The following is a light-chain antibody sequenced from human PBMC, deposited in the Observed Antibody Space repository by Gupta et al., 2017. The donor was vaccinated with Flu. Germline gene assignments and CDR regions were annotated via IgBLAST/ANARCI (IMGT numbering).Light chain of an antibody. J-gene: IGLJ1*01. V-gene: IGLV2-14*01. Sequence: QSALTQPASVSGPPGQSITISCAGSSRDIGYNDYVSWYQQRPGEVPKLILYQVTMRPSGISSRFSGSKSGNTATLAISTRQPDDEADYYCSSFTSVSTYVFGGGTTVSVL. CDR1: SRDIGYNDY. CDR2: QVT. CDR3: SSFTSVSTYV.